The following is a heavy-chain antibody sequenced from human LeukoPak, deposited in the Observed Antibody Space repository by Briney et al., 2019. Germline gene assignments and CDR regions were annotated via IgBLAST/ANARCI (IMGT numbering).Heavy chain of an antibody. V-gene: IGHV4-39*01. CDR3: ARRGPLGYCSSTSCSTPLYYFDY. D-gene: IGHD2-2*02. CDR2: IYYSGST. J-gene: IGHJ4*02. CDR1: GGSISSSSYY. Sequence: SETLSLTCTVSGGSISSSSYYWGWIRQPPGKGLEWIGSIYYSGSTYYNPSLKSRVTISVDTSKNQFSLKLSSVTAADTAVYYCARRGPLGYCSSTSCSTPLYYFDYWGQGTLVTVSS.